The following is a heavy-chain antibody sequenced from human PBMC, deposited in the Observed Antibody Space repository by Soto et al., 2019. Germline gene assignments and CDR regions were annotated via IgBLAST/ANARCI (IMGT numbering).Heavy chain of an antibody. J-gene: IGHJ6*02. CDR2: ISYDGSNK. CDR1: GFTFSSYG. CDR3: AKDVTKRITIFGETLYYYYGMDV. V-gene: IGHV3-30*18. Sequence: GGSLRLSCAASGFTFSSYGMHWVRQAPGKGLEWVAVISYDGSNKYYADSVKGRFTISRDNSKNTLYLQMNSLRAEDTAVYYCAKDVTKRITIFGETLYYYYGMDVWGQGTTVTVYS. D-gene: IGHD3-3*01.